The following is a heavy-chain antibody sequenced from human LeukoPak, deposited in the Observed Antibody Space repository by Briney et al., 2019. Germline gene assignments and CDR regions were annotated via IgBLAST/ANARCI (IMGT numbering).Heavy chain of an antibody. CDR2: INSDGSST. J-gene: IGHJ3*02. CDR3: ARDLWAGGTGPFDAFDI. V-gene: IGHV3-74*01. CDR1: GLTFSSYW. D-gene: IGHD1-26*01. Sequence: PGGSLRLSCAASGLTFSSYWMHWVRQAPGKGLVWDSRINSDGSSTSYADSVKGRFTISRDNAKNTLYLQMNSLRAEDTAVYYCARDLWAGGTGPFDAFDIWGQGTMVTVSS.